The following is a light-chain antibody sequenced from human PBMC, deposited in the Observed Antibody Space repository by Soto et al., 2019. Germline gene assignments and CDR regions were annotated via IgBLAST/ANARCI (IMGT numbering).Light chain of an antibody. Sequence: EIVLTQSPATLSLSPGERATLSCRASQSVSSYLAWYQQKPGQTPRLLIYGASTRATGIPDRFSGSGSGTDFTLTISRLEPEDFAVYYCQHYGSPSWTFGQGTKVDI. J-gene: IGKJ1*01. CDR1: QSVSSY. CDR3: QHYGSPSWT. V-gene: IGKV3-20*01. CDR2: GAS.